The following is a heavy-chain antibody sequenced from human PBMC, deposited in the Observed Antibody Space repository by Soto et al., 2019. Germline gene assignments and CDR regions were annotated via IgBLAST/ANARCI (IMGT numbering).Heavy chain of an antibody. J-gene: IGHJ4*02. CDR2: INHSGST. D-gene: IGHD2-8*01. V-gene: IGHV4-34*01. CDR1: GGSFIGYY. Sequence: ETLSLTCSVYGGSFIGYYWSLIRQPPGKGLEWIGEINHSGSTNYSPSVKSRVTISVDTSKNQFSLNLNSVTASDTAVYFCVSQRTSVLTQAYFDYWGPGALVTVPQ. CDR3: VSQRTSVLTQAYFDY.